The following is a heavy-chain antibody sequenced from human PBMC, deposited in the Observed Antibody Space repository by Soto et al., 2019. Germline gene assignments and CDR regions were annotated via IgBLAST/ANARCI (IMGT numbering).Heavy chain of an antibody. V-gene: IGHV3-33*01. CDR2: IWYDGSNK. Sequence: QVQLVESGGGVVQPGRSLRLSCAASGFTFSSYGMHWVHQAPGKGLEWVAVIWYDGSNKYYADSVKGRFTISRDNSKNTLYLQMNSLRAEDTAVYYCAREVSGGGSCYDYWGQGTLVTVSS. CDR1: GFTFSSYG. D-gene: IGHD2-15*01. J-gene: IGHJ4*02. CDR3: AREVSGGGSCYDY.